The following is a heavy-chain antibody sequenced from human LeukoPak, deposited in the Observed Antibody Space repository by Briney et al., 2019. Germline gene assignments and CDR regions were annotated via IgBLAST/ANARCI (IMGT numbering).Heavy chain of an antibody. Sequence: SQTLSLTCTVSGDTISSVDYYWGWIRQSPGKGLEWIGYVYYTGSTYYNPSLKSRPTISVDTSKNQFSLRLHSVTAADTAVYYCARERGSYYDSDYWGQGTLVTVSS. CDR2: VYYTGST. J-gene: IGHJ4*02. D-gene: IGHD1-26*01. CDR3: ARERGSYYDSDY. V-gene: IGHV4-30-4*08. CDR1: GDTISSVDYY.